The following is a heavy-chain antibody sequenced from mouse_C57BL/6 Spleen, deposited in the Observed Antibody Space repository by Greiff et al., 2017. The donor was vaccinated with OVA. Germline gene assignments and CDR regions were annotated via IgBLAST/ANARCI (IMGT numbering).Heavy chain of an antibody. V-gene: IGHV14-4*01. CDR2: IDPENGDT. D-gene: IGHD1-1*02. Sequence: EVKLVESGAELVRPGASVKLSCTASGFNIKDDYMHWVKQRPEQGLEWIGWIDPENGDTEYASKFQGKATITADTSSNTAYLQLSSLTSEDTAVYYCTTYGFDYWGQGTTLTVSS. J-gene: IGHJ2*01. CDR1: GFNIKDDY. CDR3: TTYGFDY.